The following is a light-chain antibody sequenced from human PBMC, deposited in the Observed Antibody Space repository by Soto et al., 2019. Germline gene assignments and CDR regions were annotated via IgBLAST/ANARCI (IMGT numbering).Light chain of an antibody. V-gene: IGLV1-44*01. CDR2: NNN. Sequence: QSVLTQPPSASGTPGQRVTISCSGSSSNIGSNTVNWYQQLPGTAPKLLIYNNNQRPSGVPDRFSGSKSGTSASLAISGLQSEDEADYYCAAWDYSLNGWVFGGGTKLTVL. CDR3: AAWDYSLNGWV. J-gene: IGLJ3*02. CDR1: SSNIGSNT.